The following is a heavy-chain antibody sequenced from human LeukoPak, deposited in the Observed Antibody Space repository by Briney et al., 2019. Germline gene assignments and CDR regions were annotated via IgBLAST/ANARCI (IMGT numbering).Heavy chain of an antibody. CDR2: INHSGST. CDR1: GGSFSGYY. CDR3: ARGRIAARLPYFGY. J-gene: IGHJ4*02. D-gene: IGHD6-6*01. V-gene: IGHV4-34*01. Sequence: SETLSLTCAVYGGSFSGYYWSWIRQPPGKGLEWIGEINHSGSTNYNPSLKSRVTISVDTSKNQFSLKLSPVTAADTAVYYCARGRIAARLPYFGYWGQGTLVTVSS.